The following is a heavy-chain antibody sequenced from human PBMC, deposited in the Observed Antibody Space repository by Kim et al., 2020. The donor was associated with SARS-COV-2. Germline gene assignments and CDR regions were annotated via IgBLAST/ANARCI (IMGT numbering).Heavy chain of an antibody. Sequence: SVKVSCKASGGTFSSYAISWVRQAPGQGLEWMGGIIPIFGTANYAQKFQGRVTITADESTSTAYMELSSLRSEDTAVYYCAIDNAHPQYSSSWLMDVWGQGTTVTVSS. J-gene: IGHJ6*02. D-gene: IGHD6-13*01. CDR3: AIDNAHPQYSSSWLMDV. V-gene: IGHV1-69*13. CDR2: IIPIFGTA. CDR1: GGTFSSYA.